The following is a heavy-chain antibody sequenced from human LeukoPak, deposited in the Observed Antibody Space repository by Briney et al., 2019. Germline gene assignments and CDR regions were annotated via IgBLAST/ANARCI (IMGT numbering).Heavy chain of an antibody. J-gene: IGHJ4*02. CDR3: ASSGAGQFDY. Sequence: SETLSLTCTVSGGSISRSSYYWGWIRQPPGKGLEWIGSIYYSGSTDYNPSLKSRVTISVDTSKNQFSLKLSSVTAADTAVYYCASSGAGQFDYWGQGTLVTVSS. CDR2: IYYSGST. CDR1: GGSISRSSYY. D-gene: IGHD3-10*01. V-gene: IGHV4-39*07.